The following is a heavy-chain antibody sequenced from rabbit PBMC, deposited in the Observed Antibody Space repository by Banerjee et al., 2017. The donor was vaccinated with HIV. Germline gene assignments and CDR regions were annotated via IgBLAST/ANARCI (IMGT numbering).Heavy chain of an antibody. V-gene: IGHV1S40*01. CDR2: ILTGSGIT. Sequence: QSLEESGGDLVKPGASLTLTCKASGLDFSSSYDMCWVRQAPGKGLEWIGCILTGSGITYYASWAKGRFTISKTSSTTVTLQMTSVTAADTAAYFCARDPANGSGGYNLWGPGTLVTV. CDR1: GLDFSSSYD. CDR3: ARDPANGSGGYNL. D-gene: IGHD1-1*01. J-gene: IGHJ4*01.